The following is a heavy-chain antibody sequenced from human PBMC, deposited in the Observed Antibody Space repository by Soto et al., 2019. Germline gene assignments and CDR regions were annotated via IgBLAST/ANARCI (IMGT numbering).Heavy chain of an antibody. D-gene: IGHD6-13*01. V-gene: IGHV1-3*01. CDR3: VRRHVSATGIDWFDP. Sequence: ASVKVSCKASGYTFTSYGIHWVRQAPGQRLEWMGWINAANGDTKYSPKFQGRVTITRDTSASTAYMELSSLRSEDTAVYYCVRRHVSATGIDWFDPWGQGILVPXSS. J-gene: IGHJ5*02. CDR1: GYTFTSYG. CDR2: INAANGDT.